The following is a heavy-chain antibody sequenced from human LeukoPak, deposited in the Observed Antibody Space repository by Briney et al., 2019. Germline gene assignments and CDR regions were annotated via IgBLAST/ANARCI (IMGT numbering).Heavy chain of an antibody. CDR3: ARRTPMTTVATSTFDY. J-gene: IGHJ4*02. D-gene: IGHD4-17*01. V-gene: IGHV1-18*01. CDR2: ISAYNGNT. Sequence: ASVKVSCKASGYTFTSFGINWVRQAPGQGLEWMGWISAYNGNTNYAQKLHGRVTMTTDISTSTAYMELRSLRSDDTAAYYCARRTPMTTVATSTFDYWGQGTLVTVSS. CDR1: GYTFTSFG.